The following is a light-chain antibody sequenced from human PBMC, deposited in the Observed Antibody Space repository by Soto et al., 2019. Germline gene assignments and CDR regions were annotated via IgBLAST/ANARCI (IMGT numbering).Light chain of an antibody. Sequence: QSALTQARSVSGSPGQSVTISCTGTSSDVGGYDFVSWYQQHPGKAPKILIYEVSKRASGVPDRFSGSKSGNTASLTVSGLQPDDEADYYCNSYGGNTNVVFGGGTQLTVL. J-gene: IGLJ2*01. CDR1: SSDVGGYDF. CDR2: EVS. CDR3: NSYGGNTNVV. V-gene: IGLV2-11*01.